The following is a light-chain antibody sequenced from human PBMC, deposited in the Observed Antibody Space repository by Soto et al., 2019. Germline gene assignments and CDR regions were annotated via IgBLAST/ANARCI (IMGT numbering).Light chain of an antibody. Sequence: EIVLTQSPGTLSLSPGERATLSCRASQSVSSSFLAWYQQKPGQAPRLLIYGASSRATGIPDRFSGSGSGTAFALTISRLEPEEWAVYSCMQYGSTPWTFGEGTKVAIK. CDR2: GAS. CDR1: QSVSSSF. V-gene: IGKV3-20*01. J-gene: IGKJ1*01. CDR3: MQYGSTPWT.